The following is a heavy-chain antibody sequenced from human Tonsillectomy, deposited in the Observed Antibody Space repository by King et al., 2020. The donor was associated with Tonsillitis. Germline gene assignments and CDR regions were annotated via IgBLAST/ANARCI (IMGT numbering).Heavy chain of an antibody. Sequence: VQLVESGAEVKKPGASVKVSCKASGYTFTSYGISWVRQAPGQGLELLVWISAYNGNTNDSKKLQVRVTMTTEPSTSTAYMELRSLRSDDTAVYYCARVRSSLGFNWFDPWGQGTLVTVSS. D-gene: IGHD6-6*01. J-gene: IGHJ5*02. CDR3: ARVRSSLGFNWFDP. CDR2: ISAYNGNT. CDR1: GYTFTSYG. V-gene: IGHV1-18*01.